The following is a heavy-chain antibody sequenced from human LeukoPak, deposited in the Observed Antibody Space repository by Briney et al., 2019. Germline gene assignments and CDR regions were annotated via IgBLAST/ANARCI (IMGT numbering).Heavy chain of an antibody. D-gene: IGHD6-13*01. CDR1: GYTFTGYY. Sequence: GASVKVSCKASGYTFTGYYMHWVRQAPGQGLGWMGWINPNSGGTNYAQKFQGRVTMTRDTSISTAYMELSRLRSDDTAVYYCARDKRLGRYSSSWYWFDPWGQGTLVTVSS. CDR2: INPNSGGT. J-gene: IGHJ5*02. V-gene: IGHV1-2*02. CDR3: ARDKRLGRYSSSWYWFDP.